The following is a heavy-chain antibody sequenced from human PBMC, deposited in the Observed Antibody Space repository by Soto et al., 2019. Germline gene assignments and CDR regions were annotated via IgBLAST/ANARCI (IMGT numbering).Heavy chain of an antibody. Sequence: QVQLVESGGGVVQPGRSLRLSCAASGFTFRTYALHWVRQAPGKGLEWVAVISYDESTKYYADSVKGRFTISRDNSKSTLSLQMNSLRPEDTAFYYCARENEASSSGRYGGSGLGYWGQGTLVTVSS. V-gene: IGHV3-30-3*01. CDR3: ARENEASSSGRYGGSGLGY. D-gene: IGHD6-13*01. J-gene: IGHJ4*02. CDR1: GFTFRTYA. CDR2: ISYDESTK.